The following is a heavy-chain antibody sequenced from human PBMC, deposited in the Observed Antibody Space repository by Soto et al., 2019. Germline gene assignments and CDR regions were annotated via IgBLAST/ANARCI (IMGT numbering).Heavy chain of an antibody. J-gene: IGHJ5*02. V-gene: IGHV4-4*07. CDR3: AKDIPGGIPPP. Sequence: PSETLSLICTVSGDSLSGYFWSWIRQPADKGLEWIGRIYGSGTTIYNPSLRGRVTISLDTSKNQFSLRLTSVTAADTAVYYCAKDIPGGIPPPWGHGTLVTVSS. CDR2: IYGSGTT. D-gene: IGHD2-8*02. CDR1: GDSLSGYF.